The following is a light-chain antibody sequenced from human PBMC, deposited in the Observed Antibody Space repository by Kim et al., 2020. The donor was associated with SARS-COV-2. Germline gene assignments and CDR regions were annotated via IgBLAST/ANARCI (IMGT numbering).Light chain of an antibody. V-gene: IGLV3-19*01. CDR3: NSRDSIANQLV. CDR1: SLRNYY. J-gene: IGLJ7*01. Sequence: SSELTQDPAVSVALGQTVRITCQGDSLRNYYASWYQQKPGQVPPLVVYGKNNRPSGIPERFSGSSSGNTASLTITGAQAEDEADYYCNSRDSIANQLVFGGGTQLTVL. CDR2: GKN.